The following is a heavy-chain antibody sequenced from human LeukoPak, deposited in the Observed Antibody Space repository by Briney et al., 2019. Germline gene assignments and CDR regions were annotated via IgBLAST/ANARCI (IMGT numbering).Heavy chain of an antibody. CDR2: IWYDGSNK. V-gene: IGHV3-33*01. J-gene: IGHJ6*02. Sequence: GGSLRLSRAASGFTFSSYGMHWVRQAPGKGLEWVAVIWYDGSNKYYADSVKGRFTISRDNSKNTLYLQMNSLRAEDTAVYYCARGLYCSGGSCYPDYYYYYGMDVWGQGTTVTVSS. CDR1: GFTFSSYG. D-gene: IGHD2-15*01. CDR3: ARGLYCSGGSCYPDYYYYYGMDV.